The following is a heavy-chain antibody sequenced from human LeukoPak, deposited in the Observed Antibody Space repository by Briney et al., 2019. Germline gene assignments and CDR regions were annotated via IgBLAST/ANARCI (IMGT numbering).Heavy chain of an antibody. J-gene: IGHJ4*02. V-gene: IGHV3-23*01. CDR3: AKGTYYHGSGGFHFDY. D-gene: IGHD3-10*01. CDR1: GFTFTSYA. CDR2: ISGGGTT. Sequence: GGSLRLSCAASGFTFTSYAMSWVRQAPGKGLEWVSTISGGGTTYYADSVKGRFTIPRDNSKNTMYLQMNSLRAEDTAVYYCAKGTYYHGSGGFHFDYWGQGTLVTVSS.